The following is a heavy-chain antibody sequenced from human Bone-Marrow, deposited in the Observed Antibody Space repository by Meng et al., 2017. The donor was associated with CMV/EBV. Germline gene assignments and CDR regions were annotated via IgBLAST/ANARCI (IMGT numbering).Heavy chain of an antibody. D-gene: IGHD5-24*01. Sequence: GESLKISCAASGLTFSDYYISWIRQAPGKGLEWVSYIVGISGSTKFYADSVKGRFTISRDDAKSSLYLQMNSLRAEDTAVYYCAREKGRRWRQIPDAFDIWGQGTKVTVSS. CDR3: AREKGRRWRQIPDAFDI. CDR1: GLTFSDYY. V-gene: IGHV3-11*01. J-gene: IGHJ3*02. CDR2: IVGISGSTK.